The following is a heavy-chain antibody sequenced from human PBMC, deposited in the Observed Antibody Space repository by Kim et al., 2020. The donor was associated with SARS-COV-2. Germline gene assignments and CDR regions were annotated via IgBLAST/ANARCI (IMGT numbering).Heavy chain of an antibody. V-gene: IGHV1-3*01. CDR3: ARDQHYYDSSGYYGYYGMDV. D-gene: IGHD3-22*01. J-gene: IGHJ6*02. Sequence: ASVKVSCKASGYTFTSYAMHWVRQAPGQRLEWMGWINAGNGNTKYSQKFQGRVTITRDTSASTAYMELSSLRSEDTAVYYCARDQHYYDSSGYYGYYGMDVWGQGTTVTVSS. CDR1: GYTFTSYA. CDR2: INAGNGNT.